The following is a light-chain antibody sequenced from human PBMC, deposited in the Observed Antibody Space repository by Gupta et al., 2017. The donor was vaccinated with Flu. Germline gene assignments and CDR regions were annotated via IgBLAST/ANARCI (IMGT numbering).Light chain of an antibody. CDR3: QQSLRTPLT. Sequence: DIQMTQSPSSLSASVGDTVTITCRATLSVSKYLTWYQQQPGKAPKLLIYGISTLHTGVPARFSATGSETDFVLTIKNLQPEDFGTYFCQQSLRTPLTFVRGT. J-gene: IGKJ4*01. V-gene: IGKV1-39*01. CDR1: LSVSKY. CDR2: GIS.